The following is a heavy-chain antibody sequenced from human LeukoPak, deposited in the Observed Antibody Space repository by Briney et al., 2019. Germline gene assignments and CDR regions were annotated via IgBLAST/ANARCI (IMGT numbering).Heavy chain of an antibody. D-gene: IGHD3-16*02. CDR1: GYTFTGYY. CDR2: INPNSGGT. J-gene: IGHJ3*02. CDR3: AREGDFNDYVWGSYRSDAFDI. V-gene: IGHV1-2*02. Sequence: ASVKVSCKASGYTFTGYYMHWVRQAPGQGLEWMGWINPNSGGTNYAQKFQGRVTMTRDTSISTAYMELSRLRSDDTAVYYCAREGDFNDYVWGSYRSDAFDIWGQGTMVTVS.